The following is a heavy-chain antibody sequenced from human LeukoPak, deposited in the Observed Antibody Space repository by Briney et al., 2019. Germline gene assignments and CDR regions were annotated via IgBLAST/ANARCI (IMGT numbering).Heavy chain of an antibody. V-gene: IGHV3-30*04. CDR2: ISYDGSNK. Sequence: GGSLRLSCAASGFTLSSYAMHWVRQAPGKGLEWVAVISYDGSNKYYADSVKGRFTISRDNSKNTLYLQMNSLRAEDTAVYYCARVEPRTHDWGQGTLVTVSS. CDR1: GFTLSSYA. CDR3: ARVEPRTHD. J-gene: IGHJ4*02.